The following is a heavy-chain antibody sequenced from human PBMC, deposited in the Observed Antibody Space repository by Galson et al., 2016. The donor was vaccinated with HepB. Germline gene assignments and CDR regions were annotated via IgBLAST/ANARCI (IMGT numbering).Heavy chain of an antibody. CDR1: GFSFSSLS. CDR3: AKDPSFYYGMDD. CDR2: ITHDGRET. V-gene: IGHV3-30*04. Sequence: SLRLSCAASGFSFSSLSMHWVRQTPGKGLEWVAVITHDGRETYYAGSVKGRFTVSRDNSENTLFLQMSSLTAEDTAVYYCAKDPSFYYGMDDWGQGTTVTVSS. J-gene: IGHJ6*02.